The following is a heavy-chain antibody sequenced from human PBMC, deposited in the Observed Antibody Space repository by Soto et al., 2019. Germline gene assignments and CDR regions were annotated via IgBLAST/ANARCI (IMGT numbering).Heavy chain of an antibody. CDR2: INQDGSER. CDR1: GFTFSTYW. CDR3: VCGGNFFVY. J-gene: IGHJ4*02. V-gene: IGHV3-7*01. Sequence: EVQLVESGGGLVQPGGSLRLPCAASGFTFSTYWMTWVRQPPGKGLEWVASINQDGSERYYVDSVRGRFTISRDNAKNPLLLQMNSLRAEDTAVYYCVCGGNFFVYWGQGTLVTVSP. D-gene: IGHD3-16*01.